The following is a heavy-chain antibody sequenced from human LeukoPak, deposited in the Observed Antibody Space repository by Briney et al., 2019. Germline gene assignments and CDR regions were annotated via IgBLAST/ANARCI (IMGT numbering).Heavy chain of an antibody. CDR1: GGTFSSYA. CDR2: IIPIFGTA. D-gene: IGHD2-15*01. CDR3: ARGWVVVAALLDYYYYYGMDV. Sequence: SVKVSCKASGGTFSSYAISWVRQAPGQGLEWVGGIIPIFGTANYAQKFQGRVTITADESTSTAYMELSSLRSEDTAVYYCARGWVVVAALLDYYYYYGMDVWGQGTTVTVSS. V-gene: IGHV1-69*13. J-gene: IGHJ6*02.